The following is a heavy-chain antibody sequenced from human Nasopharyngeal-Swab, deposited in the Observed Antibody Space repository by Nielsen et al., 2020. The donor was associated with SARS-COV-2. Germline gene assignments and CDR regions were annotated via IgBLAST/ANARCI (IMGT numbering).Heavy chain of an antibody. Sequence: GGSLRLSCAASGFTFGNYWMSWVRQAPGTRLEWVANIKEDGSEKDYVDSVKGRFTISRDNIKNSLYLQMNSLRVEDTAVYFCARLPRNNWRLDSWGQGILVTVSS. CDR1: GFTFGNYW. V-gene: IGHV3-7*03. J-gene: IGHJ4*02. CDR3: ARLPRNNWRLDS. CDR2: IKEDGSEK. D-gene: IGHD1-20*01.